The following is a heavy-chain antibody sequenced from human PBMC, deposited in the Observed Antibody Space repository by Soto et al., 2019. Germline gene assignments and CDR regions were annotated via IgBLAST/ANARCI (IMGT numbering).Heavy chain of an antibody. CDR3: ARSQGSGFLVS. CDR1: GGSIIRGDYY. Sequence: QVQLQESGPGLVKPSQTLSLTCTVSGGSIIRGDYYWIWIRQPPGKGLEWIGYIDYIGSTYYNPSLKSRVTISVDTSKNQFSLKLSSVTAADTAVYYCARSQGSGFLVSWGQGTLVTVSS. CDR2: IDYIGST. D-gene: IGHD3-10*01. V-gene: IGHV4-30-4*01. J-gene: IGHJ1*01.